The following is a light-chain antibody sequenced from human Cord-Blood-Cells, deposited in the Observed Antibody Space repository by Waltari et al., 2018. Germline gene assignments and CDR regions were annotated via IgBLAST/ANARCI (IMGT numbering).Light chain of an antibody. J-gene: IGKJ1*01. Sequence: DIVMTKSPLSLPVPPGEPASISCRSTQSLLHSNGYNYLDWYLQKPGQSPQLLIYLGSNRASGVPDRFSGSGSGTDFTLKISRVEAEDVGVYYCMQALQTPWTFGQGTKVEIK. CDR3: MQALQTPWT. CDR1: QSLLHSNGYNY. V-gene: IGKV2-28*01. CDR2: LGS.